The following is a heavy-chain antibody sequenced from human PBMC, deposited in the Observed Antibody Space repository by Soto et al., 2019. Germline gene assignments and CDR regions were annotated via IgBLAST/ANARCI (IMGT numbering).Heavy chain of an antibody. J-gene: IGHJ4*02. CDR2: INPNSGDT. CDR3: ATQTIDYGSGTYSY. V-gene: IGHV1-2*04. CDR1: GYTFTDYQ. D-gene: IGHD3-10*01. Sequence: QVQLMQSGAEVKKPGASVKVSCKASGYTFTDYQIHWVRQAPGQGLEWMGWINPNSGDTNFAEKFQGWVTMTRDVSISTAYLELGSLNSDDTALYYCATQTIDYGSGTYSYWGQGTLVTVSS.